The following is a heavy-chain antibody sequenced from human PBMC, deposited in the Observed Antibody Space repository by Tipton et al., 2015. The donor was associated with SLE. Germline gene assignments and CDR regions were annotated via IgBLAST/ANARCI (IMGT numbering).Heavy chain of an antibody. CDR2: IDPSDSYT. V-gene: IGHV5-10-1*01. D-gene: IGHD6-6*01. CDR1: GYTFTSYG. J-gene: IGHJ3*02. Sequence: LVQSGAEVKKPGASVKVSCKASGYTFTSYGISWVRQAPGQGLEWMGRIDPSDSYTNYSPSFQGHVTISADKSISTAYLQWSSLKASDTAMYYCATPSKQLLDAFDIWGQGTMVTVSS. CDR3: ATPSKQLLDAFDI.